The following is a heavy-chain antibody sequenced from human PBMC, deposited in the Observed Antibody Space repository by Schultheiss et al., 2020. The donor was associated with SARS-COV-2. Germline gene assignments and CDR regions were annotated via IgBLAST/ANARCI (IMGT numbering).Heavy chain of an antibody. CDR1: GGSVSSGSYY. D-gene: IGHD6-19*01. J-gene: IGHJ4*02. V-gene: IGHV4-61*01. Sequence: SQTLSLTCTVSGGSVSSGSYYWSWIRQPPGKGLEWIGYIYYSGSTNYNPSLKSRVTISVDTYKNQFSLKLSSVTAADRAVYYCARERVGSSGWYFDYWGQGPLVTVSS. CDR2: IYYSGST. CDR3: ARERVGSSGWYFDY.